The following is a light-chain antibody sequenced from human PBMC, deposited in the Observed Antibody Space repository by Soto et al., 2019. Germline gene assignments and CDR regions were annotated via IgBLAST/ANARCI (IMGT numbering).Light chain of an antibody. CDR2: GAS. V-gene: IGKV3-15*01. Sequence: EIVMTQSPATLSLSPGERATLSCRASQSVGTRLAWYHQKPGQAPRLLIYGASTRANGIPARFSGSGSGTEFTLTISSLQSEDSAVYFCQQYDRWPPLTFGEGTKIEIK. J-gene: IGKJ4*01. CDR1: QSVGTR. CDR3: QQYDRWPPLT.